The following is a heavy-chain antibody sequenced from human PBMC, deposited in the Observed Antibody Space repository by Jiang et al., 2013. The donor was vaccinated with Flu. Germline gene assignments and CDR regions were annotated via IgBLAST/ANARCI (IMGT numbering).Heavy chain of an antibody. V-gene: IGHV4-31*03. CDR1: GGSISSGGQY. J-gene: IGHJ4*02. CDR3: ARDGAYCTGGDCFPQVDY. Sequence: PGLVKPSQTLSLTCTVSGGSISSGGQYWSWIRQLPGKGLEWIGYIYHSGSTSYNPSLQSRVTISIDTSKNQFSLKVNSVTAADTAVYFCARDGAYCTGGDCFPQVDYWGQG. CDR2: IYHSGST. D-gene: IGHD2-8*02.